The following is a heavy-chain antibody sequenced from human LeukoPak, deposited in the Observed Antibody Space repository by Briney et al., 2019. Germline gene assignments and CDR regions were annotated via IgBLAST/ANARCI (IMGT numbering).Heavy chain of an antibody. V-gene: IGHV3-7*01. D-gene: IGHD4-23*01. CDR1: GFTFSSYW. J-gene: IGHJ3*02. CDR3: ARDLGYGGNGAFDI. Sequence: GGSLRLSCAASGFTFSSYWMSWVRQAPGKGLEWVANIKQDGSEKYYVDSVKGRFTISRDNAKNSLYLQMNSLRAEDTAVYYCARDLGYGGNGAFDIWGQGTMVTVSS. CDR2: IKQDGSEK.